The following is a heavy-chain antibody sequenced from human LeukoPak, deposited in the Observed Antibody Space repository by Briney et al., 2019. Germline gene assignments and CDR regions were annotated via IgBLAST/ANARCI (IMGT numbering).Heavy chain of an antibody. CDR3: ARGWLDSSSWYRNLGIYKYYYYMDV. V-gene: IGHV1-69*06. J-gene: IGHJ6*03. CDR2: IIPIFGTA. D-gene: IGHD6-13*01. Sequence: ASVTVSCKASGGTFSSYAISWVRQAPGQGLEWMGGIIPIFGTANYAQKFQGRVTITADKSTSTAYMELSSLRSEDTAVYYCARGWLDSSSWYRNLGIYKYYYYMDVWGKGTTVTVSS. CDR1: GGTFSSYA.